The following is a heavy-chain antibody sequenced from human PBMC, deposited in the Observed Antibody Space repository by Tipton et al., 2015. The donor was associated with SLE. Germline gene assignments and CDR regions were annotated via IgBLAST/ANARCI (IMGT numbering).Heavy chain of an antibody. J-gene: IGHJ4*02. V-gene: IGHV3-48*03. D-gene: IGHD2-15*01. CDR2: ISSAYIGGATTVT. CDR1: GFSFSSYE. Sequence: SLRLSCAASGFSFSSYEMNWVRRAPGKGLEWVSYISSAYIGGATTVTWYADSVKGRFAISRDNSKNTLYLQMNSLRPEDTAVYYCATLWGYCSVGRCYSAFWGQGTLVTVSS. CDR3: ATLWGYCSVGRCYSAF.